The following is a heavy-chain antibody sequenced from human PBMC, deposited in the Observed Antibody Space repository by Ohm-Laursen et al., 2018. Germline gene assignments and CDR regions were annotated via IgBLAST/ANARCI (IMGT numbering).Heavy chain of an antibody. J-gene: IGHJ4*02. CDR3: ARVEAAAGTFDY. CDR1: GFTFSSYS. V-gene: IGHV3-48*01. CDR2: ISSSTSTI. Sequence: SLRLSCTAPGFTFSSYSMNWVRQAPGKGLEWVSYISSSTSTIYYADSVKGRFTISRDNAKNSLYLQMNSLRAEDTAVYYCARVEAAAGTFDYWGQGTLVTVSS. D-gene: IGHD6-13*01.